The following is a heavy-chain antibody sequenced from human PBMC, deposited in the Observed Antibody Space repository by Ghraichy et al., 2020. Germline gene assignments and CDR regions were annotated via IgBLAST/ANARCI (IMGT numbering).Heavy chain of an antibody. CDR3: ARATTTYYDILTGVDP. J-gene: IGHJ5*02. CDR1: GYSFTSYW. CDR2: IYSGDSDT. V-gene: IGHV5-51*01. Sequence: GESLNISCKGSGYSFTSYWIGWVRQMPGKGLEWMGIIYSGDSDTRYSPSFQGQVTISADKSISTAYLQWSSLKASDTAMYYCARATTTYYDILTGVDPWGQGTLVTVSS. D-gene: IGHD3-9*01.